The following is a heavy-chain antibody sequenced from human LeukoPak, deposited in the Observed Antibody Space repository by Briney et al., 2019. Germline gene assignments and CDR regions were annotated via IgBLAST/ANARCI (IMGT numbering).Heavy chain of an antibody. CDR2: IIPIFGTA. D-gene: IGHD2-2*01. J-gene: IGHJ6*04. Sequence: GSSVKVSCKASGGTFSSYAISWVRQAPGQGLEWMGGIIPIFGTANYAQKFQGRVTITADESTSTAYMELSSLRSEDTAVYYCARPRYCSSTSCYWGYYGMDVWGKGTTVPVSS. CDR3: ARPRYCSSTSCYWGYYGMDV. V-gene: IGHV1-69*01. CDR1: GGTFSSYA.